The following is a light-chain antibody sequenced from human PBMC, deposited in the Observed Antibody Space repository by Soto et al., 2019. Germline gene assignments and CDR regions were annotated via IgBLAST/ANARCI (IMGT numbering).Light chain of an antibody. CDR2: VTS. V-gene: IGKV3-20*01. J-gene: IGKJ1*01. CDR1: ERIYCAY. CDR3: QQYNNWPRT. Sequence: EFVLTQSPGTLSLARGERASLSCTFRERIYCAYLGWYQQKPGQAPRLLIYVTSSRATGIPDRFSGSGSGTDFTLTISRLEPEDFAVYYCQQYNNWPRTFGQGTKVDIK.